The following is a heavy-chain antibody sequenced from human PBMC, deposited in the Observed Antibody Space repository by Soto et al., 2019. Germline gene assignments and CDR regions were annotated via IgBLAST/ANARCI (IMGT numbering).Heavy chain of an antibody. CDR2: IYYSGST. Sequence: QLQLQESGPGLVKPSETLSLTCTVSGGSISSSSYYWGWIRQPPGKGLEWIGSIYYSGSTYYNPSLKSRVTISVDTSKNQFSLKLSSVTAADTAVYYCGGRDSSGYRVEAFDIWGQGTMVTVSS. D-gene: IGHD3-22*01. CDR1: GGSISSSSYY. V-gene: IGHV4-39*01. CDR3: GGRDSSGYRVEAFDI. J-gene: IGHJ3*02.